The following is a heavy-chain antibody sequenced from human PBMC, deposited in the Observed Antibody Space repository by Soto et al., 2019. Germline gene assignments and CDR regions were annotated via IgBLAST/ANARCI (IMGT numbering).Heavy chain of an antibody. J-gene: IGHJ4*02. CDR2: IIPIFGTP. D-gene: IGHD2-15*01. CDR1: GGTLNTYA. CDR3: AGVGAGYCSGVNCYGQGY. V-gene: IGHV1-69*12. Sequence: QVQLVQSGAEVKKPGSSVKVSCKASGGTLNTYAITWVRQAPGQGLEWMGGIIPIFGTPKYAQKFQGRIAISADESARTGYMDLSSLRTEDTAVYYCAGVGAGYCSGVNCYGQGYWGQGTLVTVSS.